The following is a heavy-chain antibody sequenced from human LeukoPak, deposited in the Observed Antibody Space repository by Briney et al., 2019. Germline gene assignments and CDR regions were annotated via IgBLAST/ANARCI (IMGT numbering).Heavy chain of an antibody. J-gene: IGHJ5*02. CDR1: GYSISSDYY. Sequence: SETLSLTCTVSGYSISSDYYWGWIRQPPGKGLEWIGSIHYSGYTYYNPSLKSRVTKSVDMSKNQFSLKLGSVTAADTAVYYCARQWLVRRPSNWFDPWGQGTLVTVSS. CDR2: IHYSGYT. D-gene: IGHD6-19*01. CDR3: ARQWLVRRPSNWFDP. V-gene: IGHV4-38-2*02.